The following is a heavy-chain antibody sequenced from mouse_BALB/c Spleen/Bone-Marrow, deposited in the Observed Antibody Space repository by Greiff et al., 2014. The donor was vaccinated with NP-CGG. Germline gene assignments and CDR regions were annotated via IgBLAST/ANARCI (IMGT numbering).Heavy chain of an antibody. J-gene: IGHJ4*01. V-gene: IGHV5-17*02. D-gene: IGHD1-1*01. Sequence: EVKLVESGGGLVQPGGSRKLSCAASGFTFSSFGMHWVRQAPEKGLEWVAYISSGSSTIYYADTVKGRFTISRDNPKNTLFLQMTSLRSEDTAMYYRAAITTVVARYAMDYWGQGTSVTVSS. CDR1: GFTFSSFG. CDR3: AAITTVVARYAMDY. CDR2: ISSGSSTI.